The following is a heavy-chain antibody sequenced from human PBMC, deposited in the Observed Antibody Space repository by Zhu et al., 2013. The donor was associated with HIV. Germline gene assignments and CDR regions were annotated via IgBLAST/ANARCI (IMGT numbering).Heavy chain of an antibody. V-gene: IGHV1-18*01. CDR3: ARIFRGIAVAFDDAFDL. J-gene: IGHJ3*01. CDR1: GYDFSTFG. D-gene: IGHD6-19*01. CDR2: ISAYNGDR. Sequence: QDQLVQSGAEMKKPGASVKVSCKASGYDFSTFGITWVRQAPGQGLEWMGWISAYNGDRNYAQILQGRVTMTTDTSTNTAYMELRSLRSDDTAVYYCARIFRGIAVAFDDAFDLWGQGTLVTVSS.